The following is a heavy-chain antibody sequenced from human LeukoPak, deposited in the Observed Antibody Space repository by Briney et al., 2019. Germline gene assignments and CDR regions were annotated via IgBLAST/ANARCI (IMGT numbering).Heavy chain of an antibody. V-gene: IGHV4-38-2*02. Sequence: SETLSLTCTVSGYSISSGYYWGWIRQPPGKGLEWIGEINHSGSTNYNPSLKSRVTISVDTSKNQFSLKLSSVTAADTAVYYCARLYSGSYHDNYWGQGTLVTVSS. CDR2: INHSGST. D-gene: IGHD1-26*01. J-gene: IGHJ4*02. CDR1: GYSISSGYY. CDR3: ARLYSGSYHDNY.